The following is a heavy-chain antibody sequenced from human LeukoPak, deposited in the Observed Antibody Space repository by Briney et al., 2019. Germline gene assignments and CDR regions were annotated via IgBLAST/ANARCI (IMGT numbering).Heavy chain of an antibody. Sequence: SETLSLTCTVSGGSISSYYWSWIRQPPGKGLEWIEYIYYSGSTNYNPSLKSRVTISVDTSKNQFSLKLSSVTAADTAVYYCAQTYSSSWSHAGDAFDIWGQGTMDTVSS. V-gene: IGHV4-59*01. CDR1: GGSISSYY. J-gene: IGHJ3*02. CDR3: AQTYSSSWSHAGDAFDI. D-gene: IGHD6-13*01. CDR2: IYYSGST.